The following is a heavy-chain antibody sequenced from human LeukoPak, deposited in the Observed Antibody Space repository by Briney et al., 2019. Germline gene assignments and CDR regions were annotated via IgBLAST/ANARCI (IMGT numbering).Heavy chain of an antibody. J-gene: IGHJ6*03. V-gene: IGHV3-43*01. D-gene: IGHD3-10*01. CDR3: AKDRGNYYMDV. CDR2: ISWDGEGT. CDR1: GFTFDDYT. Sequence: GGSLRLSCAASGFTFDDYTMHWVRQAPGKGLEWVSLISWDGEGTFYADSVKGRFTISRDNSRNSLFLQMNSLRTEDTALYYCAKDRGNYYMDVWGKGTTVTVSS.